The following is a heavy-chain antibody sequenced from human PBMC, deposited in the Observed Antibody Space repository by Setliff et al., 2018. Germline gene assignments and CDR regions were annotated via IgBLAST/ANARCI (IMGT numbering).Heavy chain of an antibody. CDR3: AREYSSSSGVSTDY. D-gene: IGHD6-6*01. CDR2: ISSSGSTI. V-gene: IGHV3-48*04. Sequence: PGGSLRLSCEASGFTFSGYSMNWVRQAPGKGLEWVSYISSSGSTIYYADSVKGRFTISRDNAKNSLYLHMNSLRAEDTAVYYCAREYSSSSGVSTDYWGQGNMVTVSS. CDR1: GFTFSGYS. J-gene: IGHJ4*02.